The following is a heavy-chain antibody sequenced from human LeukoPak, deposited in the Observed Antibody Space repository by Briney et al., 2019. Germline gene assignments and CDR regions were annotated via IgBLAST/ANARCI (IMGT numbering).Heavy chain of an antibody. D-gene: IGHD5-24*01. CDR3: ARDREMATTGKYYYYYGMDV. CDR1: GYTFTGYY. CDR2: INPNNGAT. Sequence: ASVKVSCKASGYTFTGYYMHWVRQAPGQGLEWMGRINPNNGATNYAQKFQGWVTMTRDTSISTAYMELSRLRSDDTAVYYCARDREMATTGKYYYYYGMDVWGQGTTVTVSS. V-gene: IGHV1-2*04. J-gene: IGHJ6*02.